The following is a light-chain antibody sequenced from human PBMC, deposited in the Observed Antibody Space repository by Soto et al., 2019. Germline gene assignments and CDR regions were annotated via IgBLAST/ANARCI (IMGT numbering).Light chain of an antibody. CDR1: SSDVGGYNY. V-gene: IGLV2-8*01. J-gene: IGLJ2*01. CDR3: NSYAGSNNVV. Sequence: HSVLTQPPSASGFPGQSVTISCTGTSSDVGGYNYVSWYQHHPGKAPKLMIYEVSKRPSGVPDRFSGSKSGNTASLTVSGLQAEDEADYYCNSYAGSNNVVFGGGTKVTVL. CDR2: EVS.